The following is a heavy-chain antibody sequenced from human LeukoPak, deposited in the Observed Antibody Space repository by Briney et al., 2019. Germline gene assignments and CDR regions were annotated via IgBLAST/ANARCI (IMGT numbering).Heavy chain of an antibody. CDR2: FSYGGST. Sequence: PSETLSLTCAVSGGSISSGGYSWSWIRQPPGKGLECIGSFSYGGSTYYNPSLKSRVTISVDTSKNQFSLKLSSVTAADTAVYYCAKSAGLYSSSWTFWVDSWGQGTLVTVSS. CDR3: AKSAGLYSSSWTFWVDS. D-gene: IGHD6-13*01. V-gene: IGHV4-39*01. J-gene: IGHJ5*01. CDR1: GGSISSGGYS.